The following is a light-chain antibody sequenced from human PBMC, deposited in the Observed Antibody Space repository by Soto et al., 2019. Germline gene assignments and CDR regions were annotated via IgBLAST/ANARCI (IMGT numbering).Light chain of an antibody. Sequence: EIVLTQSPGTLSLSPGERATLSCRASQSVSRTYLAWFQQKPDQAPRLLIYGASNRATGIPDRFSGSGSGTDFTLTINKLEPGDFAVYFCQQYGSPPYTFGQGTKVDIK. V-gene: IGKV3-20*01. CDR3: QQYGSPPYT. CDR2: GAS. J-gene: IGKJ2*01. CDR1: QSVSRTY.